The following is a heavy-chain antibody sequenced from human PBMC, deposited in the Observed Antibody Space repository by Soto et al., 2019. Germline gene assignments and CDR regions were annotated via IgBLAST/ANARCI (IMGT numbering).Heavy chain of an antibody. CDR2: ISPYNDNT. CDR3: ARDGFYAGQGRYSYSYSSPRFYGMDV. V-gene: IGHV1-18*01. D-gene: IGHD5-18*01. J-gene: IGHJ6*02. Sequence: VQLVQSGAEVKKSGASVKVSCKTSGYTYISYGISWVRQAPGVGLEWMGWISPYNDNTNYGQKINGRVTMTTDKSTKTAYMLLRSMRSNDTAVYYCARDGFYAGQGRYSYSYSSPRFYGMDVWGQGTTVIVSS. CDR1: GYTYISYG.